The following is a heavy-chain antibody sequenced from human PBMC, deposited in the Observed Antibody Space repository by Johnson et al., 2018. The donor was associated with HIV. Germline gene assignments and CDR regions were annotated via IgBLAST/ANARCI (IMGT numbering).Heavy chain of an antibody. CDR1: GFTVSNNY. Sequence: VQLVESGGGLVQPGGSLRLSCAASGFTVSNNYMNWVRQTPGKGLEWVSVVHRDGRLYYADSVKGRFRLSRDNSKNTLYLQMNRLRVEDTAVYYCARDDLDSGGFLMAFSVWGQGTMVT. D-gene: IGHD2-15*01. J-gene: IGHJ3*01. CDR2: VHRDGRL. V-gene: IGHV3-66*01. CDR3: ARDDLDSGGFLMAFSV.